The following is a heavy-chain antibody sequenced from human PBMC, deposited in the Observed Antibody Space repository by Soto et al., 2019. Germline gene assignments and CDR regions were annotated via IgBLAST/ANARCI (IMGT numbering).Heavy chain of an antibody. CDR2: MNPNSGNT. V-gene: IGHV1-8*01. J-gene: IGHJ6*02. Sequence: ASLKVSCKASGYTFTSYDINWVRQATGQGLGWMGWMNPNSGNTGYAQKFQGRVTMTRNTSISTAYMELSSLRSEDTAVYYCANTNEAAGTLYYYYGMDVWGQGTTVTVYS. CDR1: GYTFTSYD. CDR3: ANTNEAAGTLYYYYGMDV. D-gene: IGHD6-13*01.